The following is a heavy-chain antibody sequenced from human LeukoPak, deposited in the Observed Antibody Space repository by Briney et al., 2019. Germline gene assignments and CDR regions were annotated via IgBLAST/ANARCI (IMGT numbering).Heavy chain of an antibody. CDR3: ARVVLDHYYDSSGYLGTLDY. J-gene: IGHJ4*02. Sequence: SVKVSCKASGGTFSSYTISWVRQAPGQGLEWMGRIIPILGIANYAQKFQGRVTMTTDTSTSTAYMELRSLRSDDTAVYYCARVVLDHYYDSSGYLGTLDYWGQGTLVTVSS. V-gene: IGHV1-69*02. CDR1: GGTFSSYT. D-gene: IGHD3-22*01. CDR2: IIPILGIA.